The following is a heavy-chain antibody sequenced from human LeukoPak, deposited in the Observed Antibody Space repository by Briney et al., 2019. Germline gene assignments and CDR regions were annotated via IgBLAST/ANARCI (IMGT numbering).Heavy chain of an antibody. CDR1: GYTFTSYD. D-gene: IGHD3-10*01. CDR3: AAPRITMVRGVIVNHDY. CDR2: MNPNSGNT. J-gene: IGHJ4*02. Sequence: ASVKVSCKASGYTFTSYDINWVRQATGQGLEWMGWMNPNSGNTGYAQKFQGRVTITRNTSISTAYMELSSLRSEDTAVYYCAAPRITMVRGVIVNHDYWGQGTLVTVSS. V-gene: IGHV1-8*03.